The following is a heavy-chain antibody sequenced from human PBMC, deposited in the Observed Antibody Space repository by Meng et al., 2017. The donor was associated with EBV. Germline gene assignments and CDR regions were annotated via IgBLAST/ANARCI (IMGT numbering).Heavy chain of an antibody. J-gene: IGHJ4*02. CDR3: WGDLNYGSY. Sequence: VDLVEAGGGLVPPGGSLKLSCGASGFIFRDSAMHWVRQASGKGLEWVGRVETKASKYATAYAASVKGRFSVSRDDSKNMVLLEMNSLKTEDTARYYCWGDLNYGSYWGQGTLVTVSS. D-gene: IGHD3-16*01. V-gene: IGHV3-73*01. CDR1: GFIFRDSA. CDR2: VETKASKYAT.